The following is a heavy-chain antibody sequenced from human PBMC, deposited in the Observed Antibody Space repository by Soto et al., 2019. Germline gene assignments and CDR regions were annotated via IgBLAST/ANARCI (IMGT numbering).Heavy chain of an antibody. CDR3: DRAQIVVVVGAAFDY. J-gene: IGHJ4*02. Sequence: QVQLVQSGAEVREPGASVKVSCKASGYTFTSYYIHWMRQAPGQGPEWMGMINPTSGSTSYAQKVRGRVTVTMDRSTRTFFLKLSMLRAEDTALYYCDRAQIVVVVGAAFDYWGQGTLVTVSS. V-gene: IGHV1-46*03. CDR1: GYTFTSYY. D-gene: IGHD2-15*01. CDR2: INPTSGST.